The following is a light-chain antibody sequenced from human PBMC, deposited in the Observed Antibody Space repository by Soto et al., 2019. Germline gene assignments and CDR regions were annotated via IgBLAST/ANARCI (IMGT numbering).Light chain of an antibody. CDR2: GAT. CDR3: QQYNNWPLT. Sequence: ETVMTQSPATLSVSPGERATLSCRAGQSISNNLAWYQQNPGQALRLLIYGATTRATGIPSRFSGSGSGTEFTLTISSLQSEDFAVYYCQQYNNWPLTFGGGTKVEIK. J-gene: IGKJ4*01. CDR1: QSISNN. V-gene: IGKV3-15*01.